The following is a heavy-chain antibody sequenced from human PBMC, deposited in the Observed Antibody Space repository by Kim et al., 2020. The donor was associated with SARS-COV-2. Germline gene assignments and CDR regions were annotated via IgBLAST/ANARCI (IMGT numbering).Heavy chain of an antibody. CDR1: GYTFTSYG. D-gene: IGHD3-3*01. Sequence: ASVKVSCKASGYTFTSYGISWVRQAPGQGLEWMGWISAYNGNTNYAQKLQGRVTMTTDTSTSTAYMELRSLRSDDTAVYYCARGWSGYLNYYYGMDVWGQGTTVTVSS. CDR3: ARGWSGYLNYYYGMDV. CDR2: ISAYNGNT. J-gene: IGHJ6*02. V-gene: IGHV1-18*01.